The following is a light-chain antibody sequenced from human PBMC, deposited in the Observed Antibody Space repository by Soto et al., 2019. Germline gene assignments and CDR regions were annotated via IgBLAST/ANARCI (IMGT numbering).Light chain of an antibody. Sequence: EIVMTQSPATLSVSPGEGATLSCRAGQSVGTNLAWYQQKRGQAPRLLIYGASNRATGIPDRFSGSGSGTDFTLTISRLEPEDFAVYYCQQYGSSLTFGGGTKVDIK. CDR3: QQYGSSLT. CDR1: QSVGTN. CDR2: GAS. J-gene: IGKJ4*01. V-gene: IGKV3-20*01.